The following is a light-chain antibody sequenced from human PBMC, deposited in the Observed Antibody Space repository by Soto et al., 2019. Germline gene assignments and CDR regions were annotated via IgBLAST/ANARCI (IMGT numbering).Light chain of an antibody. CDR3: QQYYTTPYT. CDR2: WAS. CDR1: QSVLKSLNNRNY. V-gene: IGKV4-1*01. Sequence: DIVMTQSPDSLAVSLGERATINCKSSQSVLKSLNNRNYFAWYQQKSGQPPKLLIYWASTRESGVPDRFSGSGSGTDFTLTMSSLLAEDVAVYYCQQYYTTPYTFGQGTKLEIK. J-gene: IGKJ2*01.